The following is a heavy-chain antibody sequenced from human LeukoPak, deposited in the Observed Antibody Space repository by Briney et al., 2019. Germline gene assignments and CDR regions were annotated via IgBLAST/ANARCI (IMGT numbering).Heavy chain of an antibody. D-gene: IGHD6-13*01. CDR1: GGTFGSYA. V-gene: IGHV1-69*06. CDR3: ARRRGSSSPYYYYGMDV. J-gene: IGHJ6*04. CDR2: IIPIFGTA. Sequence: ASVKVSCKASGGTFGSYAISWVRQAPGQGLEWMGGIIPIFGTANYAQKFQGRVTITADKSTSTAYMELSSLRSEDTAVYYCARRRGSSSPYYYYGMDVWGKGTTVTVSS.